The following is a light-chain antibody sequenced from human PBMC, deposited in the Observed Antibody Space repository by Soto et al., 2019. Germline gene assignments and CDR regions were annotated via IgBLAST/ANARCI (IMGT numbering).Light chain of an antibody. CDR2: GNS. Sequence: QSVLTQPPSVSGAPGQWVTISCTGSSSNIGACYDVHWYQQLPGTAPKLLIYGNSNRPSGVPDRFSGSKSGTSASLAITGLQAEDEADYYCQSYDSSLSGFVFGTGTKLTVL. CDR3: QSYDSSLSGFV. CDR1: SSNIGACYD. V-gene: IGLV1-40*01. J-gene: IGLJ1*01.